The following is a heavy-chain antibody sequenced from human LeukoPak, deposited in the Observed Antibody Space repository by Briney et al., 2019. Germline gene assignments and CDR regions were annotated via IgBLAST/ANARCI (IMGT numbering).Heavy chain of an antibody. V-gene: IGHV1-18*01. Sequence: ASVKVSCKASGYTFTNYGIIWVRQAPGRGLEWVGWNSAYNDNTNYAQKFQGRVTMTTDTSTNTAYMELRSLTSDDTAVYYCARTSYDFWSGFSNYDSFHIWGQGTLVTVSS. J-gene: IGHJ3*02. D-gene: IGHD3-3*01. CDR3: ARTSYDFWSGFSNYDSFHI. CDR2: NSAYNDNT. CDR1: GYTFTNYG.